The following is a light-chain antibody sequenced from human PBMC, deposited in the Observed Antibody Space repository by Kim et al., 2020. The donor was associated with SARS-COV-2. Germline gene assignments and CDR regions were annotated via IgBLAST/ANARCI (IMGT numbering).Light chain of an antibody. Sequence: SYELTQPPSVSLAPGKSATITCGGDNIGSKYVDWYQQKPGQAPVLVVHHSNDRPSGLLERFSGSNSGNTATLTITRVEAGDEADYFWQVWDSSADLGVFGGGTKLTVL. CDR1: NIGSKY. V-gene: IGLV3-21*03. CDR3: QVWDSSADLGV. J-gene: IGLJ3*02. CDR2: HSN.